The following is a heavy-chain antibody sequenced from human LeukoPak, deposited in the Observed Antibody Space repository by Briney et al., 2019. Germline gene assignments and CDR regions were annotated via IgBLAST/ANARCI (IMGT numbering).Heavy chain of an antibody. J-gene: IGHJ4*02. Sequence: GGSLRLFCAASGFTFTIYAMSWVRQAPGKGLEWVGRIKSNTDGGTTDYAAPVKGRFTISRDDSKNTLYLQMNSLKTEDTAVYYCTTDFRDRVNFWGQGTLVTVSS. D-gene: IGHD3-10*01. CDR3: TTDFRDRVNF. CDR1: GFTFTIYA. V-gene: IGHV3-15*01. CDR2: IKSNTDGGTT.